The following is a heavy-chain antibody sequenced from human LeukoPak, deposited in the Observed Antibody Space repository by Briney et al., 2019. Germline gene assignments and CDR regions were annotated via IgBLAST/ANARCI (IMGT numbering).Heavy chain of an antibody. J-gene: IGHJ4*02. CDR1: GFTFSSYA. V-gene: IGHV3-53*05. CDR2: ISSGGST. Sequence: GGSLRLSCAASGFTFSSYAMSWVRQGPGKGLEWVSVISSGGSTYYADSVTGRFTISRDNSKNTLYLQMNSLRVEDTAVYYCGRDLIGTAASWDCWGQGTLVTVSS. D-gene: IGHD6-25*01. CDR3: GRDLIGTAASWDC.